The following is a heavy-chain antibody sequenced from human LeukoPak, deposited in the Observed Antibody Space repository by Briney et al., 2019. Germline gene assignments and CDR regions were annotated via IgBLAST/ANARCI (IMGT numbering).Heavy chain of an antibody. CDR2: IHYTGST. D-gene: IGHD1-1*01. CDR3: ARTPQLQLSVKWFDP. J-gene: IGHJ5*02. V-gene: IGHV4-61*01. Sequence: PSETLSLTCTVSGGSISSSSFYWSWIRQPPGKGLEWIGYIHYTGSTNYNPSLKSRVTISLDTSKNQFSLKVTSVTAADTAVYYCARTPQLQLSVKWFDPWGQGTLVTVSS. CDR1: GGSISSSSFY.